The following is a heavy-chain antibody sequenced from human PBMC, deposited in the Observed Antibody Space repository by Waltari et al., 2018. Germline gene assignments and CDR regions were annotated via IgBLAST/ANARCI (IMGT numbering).Heavy chain of an antibody. CDR3: ATTPIAVAANWFDP. J-gene: IGHJ5*02. CDR1: GGTFSSYA. Sequence: QVQLVQSGAEVKKPGSSVKVSCKASGGTFSSYAISWVRQAPGQGLEWMGRILPIFGTANYAQKFKGRVTITADKSTSTAYMELSSLRSEDTAVYYCATTPIAVAANWFDPWGQGTLVTVSS. V-gene: IGHV1-69*08. D-gene: IGHD6-19*01. CDR2: ILPIFGTA.